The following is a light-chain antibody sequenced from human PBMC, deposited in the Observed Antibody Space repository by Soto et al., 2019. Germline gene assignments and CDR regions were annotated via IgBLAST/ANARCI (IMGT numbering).Light chain of an antibody. CDR1: QTINKN. J-gene: IGKJ2*01. CDR3: QQSFRTPYT. CDR2: SAS. Sequence: DIQMTQSPSSLSASIGDRVTITCRASQTINKNLNWYQQKPGQAPNLLIYSASDFQSGVPSRFSGSGYGTEFTLTISGLQPEDFATYYCQQSFRTPYTFGQGTDLEI. V-gene: IGKV1-39*01.